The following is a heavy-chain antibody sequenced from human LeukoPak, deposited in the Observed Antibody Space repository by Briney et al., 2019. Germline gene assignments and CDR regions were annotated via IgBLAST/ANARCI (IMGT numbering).Heavy chain of an antibody. CDR3: AKSRNNYDSSSFDI. D-gene: IGHD3-22*01. V-gene: IGHV3-30*18. J-gene: IGHJ3*02. Sequence: PGGSLRLSCAASGFTFSTYGMHWVRQAPGKGLEWVAFISYDGSNKYYADSVKGRFTISRDNSKDTHYLQMNSLRAEDTAVYYCAKSRNNYDSSSFDIWGQGTTITVSS. CDR2: ISYDGSNK. CDR1: GFTFSTYG.